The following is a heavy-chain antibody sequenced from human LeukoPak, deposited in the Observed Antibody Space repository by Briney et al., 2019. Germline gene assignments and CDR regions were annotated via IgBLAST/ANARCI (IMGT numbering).Heavy chain of an antibody. V-gene: IGHV4-61*02. CDR2: IYTSGST. CDR3: AREHKGARWRETPPIYGSGSYYKGNWFDP. CDR1: GASISSGSYY. Sequence: PSETLSLTCTVSGASISSGSYYWSWIRQPAGKGLEWIGRIYTSGSTNYNPSLKSRVTMSVDTSKSQFSLKLSSVTAADTAVYYCAREHKGARWRETPPIYGSGSYYKGNWFDPWGQGTLVTVSS. D-gene: IGHD3-10*01. J-gene: IGHJ5*02.